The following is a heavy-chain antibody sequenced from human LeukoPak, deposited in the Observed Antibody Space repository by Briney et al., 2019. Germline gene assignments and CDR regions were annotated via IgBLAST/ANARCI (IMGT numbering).Heavy chain of an antibody. Sequence: SDTLSLTCAVSGYSISSSNWWGWIRQPPGKGLEWIRYIYYSGSTYYNPSLKSRVTMSVDTSKNQFSLKLSSVTAVDTAVYYCARSPYSSSWPVYYFDYWGQGTLVTVSS. CDR2: IYYSGST. D-gene: IGHD6-13*01. CDR3: ARSPYSSSWPVYYFDY. V-gene: IGHV4-28*01. J-gene: IGHJ4*02. CDR1: GYSISSSNW.